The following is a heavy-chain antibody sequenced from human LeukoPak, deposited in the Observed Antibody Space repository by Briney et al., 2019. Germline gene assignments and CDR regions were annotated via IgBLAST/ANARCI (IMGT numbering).Heavy chain of an antibody. CDR3: ARAPERRRGWFDP. D-gene: IGHD1-1*01. J-gene: IGHJ5*02. V-gene: IGHV3-30*07. Sequence: SRDNSKNTLYLQMNSLRAEDTAVYYCARAPERRRGWFDPWGQGTLVTVSS.